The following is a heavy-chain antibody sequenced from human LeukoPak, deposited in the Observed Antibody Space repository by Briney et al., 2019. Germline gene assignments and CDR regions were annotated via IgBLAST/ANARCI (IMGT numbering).Heavy chain of an antibody. CDR3: AKLVATNDADAFDI. D-gene: IGHD5-12*01. V-gene: IGHV1-8*03. Sequence: ASVKVSCKASGYTFTNYGISWVRQAPGQGLEWMGWMNPNSGNTGYAQKFQGRVTITRNTSISTAYMELSSLRSEDTAVYYCAKLVATNDADAFDIWGQGTMVTVSS. CDR1: GYTFTNYG. J-gene: IGHJ3*02. CDR2: MNPNSGNT.